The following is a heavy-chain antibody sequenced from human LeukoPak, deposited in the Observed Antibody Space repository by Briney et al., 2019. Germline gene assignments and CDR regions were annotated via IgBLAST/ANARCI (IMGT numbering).Heavy chain of an antibody. CDR3: ARFQFYGSGSSFDY. Sequence: PSETLSLTCAVYGGSFSGYYWSWIRQPPGQGLEWIGEINHSGSTNYNPSLKSRVTISVDTSKNQFSLKLSPVTAADTAVYYCARFQFYGSGSSFDYWGQGTLVTVSS. V-gene: IGHV4-34*01. D-gene: IGHD3-10*01. CDR1: GGSFSGYY. CDR2: INHSGST. J-gene: IGHJ4*02.